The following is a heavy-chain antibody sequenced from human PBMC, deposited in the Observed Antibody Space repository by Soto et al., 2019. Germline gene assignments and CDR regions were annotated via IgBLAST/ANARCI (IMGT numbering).Heavy chain of an antibody. Sequence: ASVKVSCKASGRTFSSYAISWVRQAPGQGLEWMGGIIPIFGTANYAQKFQGRVTITADESTSTAYMELSSLRSEDTAVYYCARVRYYYDSSGYDYYYYGMDVWGQGTTVIVFS. CDR2: IIPIFGTA. CDR1: GRTFSSYA. V-gene: IGHV1-69*13. D-gene: IGHD3-22*01. J-gene: IGHJ6*01. CDR3: ARVRYYYDSSGYDYYYYGMDV.